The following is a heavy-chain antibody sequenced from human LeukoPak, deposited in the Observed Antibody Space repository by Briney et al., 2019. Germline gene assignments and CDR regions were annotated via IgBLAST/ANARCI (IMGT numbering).Heavy chain of an antibody. D-gene: IGHD3-3*01. CDR1: GGSFSGYY. J-gene: IGHJ5*02. CDR3: ARFTIFGVVTKRYNWFDP. CDR2: INHSGST. Sequence: KPSETLSLTCAAYGGSFSGYYWSWIRQPPGKGLEWIGEINHSGSTNYNPSLKSRVTISVDTSKNQFSLKLSSVTAADTAVYYCARFTIFGVVTKRYNWFDPWGQGTLVTVSS. V-gene: IGHV4-34*01.